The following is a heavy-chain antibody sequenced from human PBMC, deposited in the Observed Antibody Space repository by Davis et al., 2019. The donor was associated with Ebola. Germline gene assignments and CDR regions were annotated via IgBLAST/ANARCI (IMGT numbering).Heavy chain of an antibody. CDR3: AKDTSNIWFDI. Sequence: GESLKISCAASGFTFSDYYMTWIRQAPGKGLEWVSYISSSGSSKKYVDSVKGRFTISRDNAKNSLYLQMNGLRVEDTAIYYCAKDTSNIWFDIWGQGTMVTVSS. CDR1: GFTFSDYY. D-gene: IGHD1-26*01. J-gene: IGHJ3*02. V-gene: IGHV3-11*01. CDR2: ISSSGSSK.